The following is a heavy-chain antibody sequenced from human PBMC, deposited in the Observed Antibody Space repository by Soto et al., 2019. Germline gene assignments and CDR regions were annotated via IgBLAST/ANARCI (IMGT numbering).Heavy chain of an antibody. Sequence: EVQLVESGGGLVQPGGSLRLSCAASGFTFSSYDMHWVRQATGKGLEWVSAIGTAGDPYYPGSVKGRFTISRENAKNSLYLQMNSLRAGDTAVYYCARGGHYGDYPRQYYYYYGMDVWGQGTTFTVSS. CDR3: ARGGHYGDYPRQYYYYYGMDV. V-gene: IGHV3-13*05. J-gene: IGHJ6*02. CDR1: GFTFSSYD. CDR2: IGTAGDP. D-gene: IGHD4-17*01.